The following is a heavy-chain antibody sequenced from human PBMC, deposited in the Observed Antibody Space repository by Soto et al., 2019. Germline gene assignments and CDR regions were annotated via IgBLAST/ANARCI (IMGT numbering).Heavy chain of an antibody. J-gene: IGHJ6*02. CDR3: ARDLRVLAVAAIYYYYYGMDV. Sequence: GGSLRLSCAASGFTFSSYWMRCVRQALWKGMKWVANIKQDGSEKYYVDSVKGRFTISRDNAENSLYLQMNSLRAEDTAVYYCARDLRVLAVAAIYYYYYGMDVWGQGTTVTVSS. CDR2: IKQDGSEK. CDR1: GFTFSSYW. V-gene: IGHV3-7*03. D-gene: IGHD6-19*01.